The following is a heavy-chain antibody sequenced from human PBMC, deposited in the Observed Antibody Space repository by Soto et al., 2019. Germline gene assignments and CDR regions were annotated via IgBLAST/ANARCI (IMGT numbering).Heavy chain of an antibody. CDR2: IYYSGST. Sequence: PSETLSLTCTVSGGSVSSGSYYWSWIRQPPGKGLEWIGYIYYSGSTNYNPSLKSRVTISVDTSKNQFPLKLSSVTAADTAVYYCAREGVAVAGAVAYYYYGMDVWGQGTTVTV. V-gene: IGHV4-61*01. CDR3: AREGVAVAGAVAYYYYGMDV. J-gene: IGHJ6*02. CDR1: GGSVSSGSYY. D-gene: IGHD6-19*01.